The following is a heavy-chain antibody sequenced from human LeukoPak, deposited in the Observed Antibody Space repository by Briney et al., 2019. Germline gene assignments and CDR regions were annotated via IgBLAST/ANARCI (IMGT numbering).Heavy chain of an antibody. CDR1: DYTFSSYG. V-gene: IGHV1-18*01. J-gene: IGHJ4*02. Sequence: GASVKVSCKAFDYTFSSYGISWVRQAPGHGLEWMGRITTYNGDTKYAQNVQGRVTMTTDTSTSTVYVELRSLRFDDTAVYYCARGGTWSFDSWGQGTLVTVSS. CDR3: ARGGTWSFDS. D-gene: IGHD6-13*01. CDR2: ITTYNGDT.